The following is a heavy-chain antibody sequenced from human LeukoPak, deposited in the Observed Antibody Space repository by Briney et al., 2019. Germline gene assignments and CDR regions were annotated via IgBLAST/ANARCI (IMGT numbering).Heavy chain of an antibody. CDR3: ARSAGHFDY. J-gene: IGHJ4*02. CDR1: GGSFSGYY. V-gene: IGHV4-34*01. Sequence: SETLSLTCAVYGGSFSGYYWSWIRQPPGKGLEWIGEINHSGSTNYNPSLKSRVTISVDTSKNQFSLKLSSVTAADTAVYYCARSAGHFDYWGQGTLVTVSS. D-gene: IGHD6-19*01. CDR2: INHSGST.